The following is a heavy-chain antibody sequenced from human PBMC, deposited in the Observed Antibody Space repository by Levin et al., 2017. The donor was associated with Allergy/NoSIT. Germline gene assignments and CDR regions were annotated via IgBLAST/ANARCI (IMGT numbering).Heavy chain of an antibody. D-gene: IGHD5-24*01. CDR2: IWYDGSNK. CDR3: ARDRWGEGYKKLDY. Sequence: GGSLRLSCAASGFTFSSYGMHWVRQAPGKGLEWVAVIWYDGSNKYYADSVKGRFTISRDNSKNTLYLQMNSLRAEDTAVYYCARDRWGEGYKKLDYWGQGTLVTVSS. J-gene: IGHJ4*02. CDR1: GFTFSSYG. V-gene: IGHV3-33*01.